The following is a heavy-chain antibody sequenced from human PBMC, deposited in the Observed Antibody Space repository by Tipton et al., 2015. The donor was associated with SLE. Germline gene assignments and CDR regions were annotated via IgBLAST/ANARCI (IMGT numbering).Heavy chain of an antibody. CDR2: TSAYAGST. CDR1: GFTFTNYA. CDR3: ARDRGTYSSDY. Sequence: SLRLSCAASGFTFTNYAMSWFRQAPGKGLEWVSTTSAYAGSTYDADSVKGRFTISRDTSKNTLYLQMDSLRAEDMGVYYCARDRGTYSSDYWGQGTLVTVSS. V-gene: IGHV3-23*01. J-gene: IGHJ4*02. D-gene: IGHD1-26*01.